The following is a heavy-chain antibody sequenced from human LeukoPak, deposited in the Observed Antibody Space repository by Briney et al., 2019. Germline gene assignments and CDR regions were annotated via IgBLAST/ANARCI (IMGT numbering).Heavy chain of an antibody. Sequence: PGGSLRLSCAASGFTVSSNYMTWVRQAPGKGLEGVSVIFGGINTYYADSVKGRFTISGDNSKNTLYLQMNSLRVEDTAVYFCARGGRGGALDYWGQGTLVTVSS. CDR2: IFGGINT. V-gene: IGHV3-53*01. CDR1: GFTVSSNY. D-gene: IGHD3-10*01. CDR3: ARGGRGGALDY. J-gene: IGHJ4*02.